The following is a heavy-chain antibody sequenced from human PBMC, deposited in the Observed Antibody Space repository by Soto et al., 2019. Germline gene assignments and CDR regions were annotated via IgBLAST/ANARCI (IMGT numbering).Heavy chain of an antibody. CDR3: ARESLNGDYGYYYYGMDV. Sequence: LSLTCAVSGGSISSGGYSWSWIRQPPGKGLEWIGYIYHSGSTYYNPSLKSRVTISVDTSKNQFSLKLSSVTAADTAVYYCARESLNGDYGYYYYGMDVWGQGTTVTVS. CDR2: IYHSGST. CDR1: GGSISSGGYS. D-gene: IGHD4-17*01. J-gene: IGHJ6*02. V-gene: IGHV4-30-2*05.